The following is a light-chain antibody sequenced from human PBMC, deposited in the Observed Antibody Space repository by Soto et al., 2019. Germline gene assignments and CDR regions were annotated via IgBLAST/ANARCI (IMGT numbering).Light chain of an antibody. CDR3: NSYTSKSTGV. V-gene: IGLV2-14*01. Sequence: QSALTQPASVSGSPGQSITISCTGTSSDVGGYNYVSWYQQHPGKAPKLIIYEVSNRPSGVSNRFSGSKSGNTASLTISGLQAEYDADYYCNSYTSKSTGVFGTGTKVTVL. CDR1: SSDVGGYNY. J-gene: IGLJ1*01. CDR2: EVS.